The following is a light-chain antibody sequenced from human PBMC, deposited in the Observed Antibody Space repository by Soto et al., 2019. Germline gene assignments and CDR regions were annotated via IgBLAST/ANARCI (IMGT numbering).Light chain of an antibody. CDR1: SSDVDGYNY. CDR3: SSFTISRNTVI. CDR2: DVN. Sequence: QSVLTQPASVSGSPGQSITISCTGTSSDVDGYNYVSWYQYHPGKAPKLMIYDVNNRPSGVSNRFSGSKSSNTASLTISGLQSEDEADYYCSSFTISRNTVIFGVGTKLTVL. V-gene: IGLV2-14*01. J-gene: IGLJ2*01.